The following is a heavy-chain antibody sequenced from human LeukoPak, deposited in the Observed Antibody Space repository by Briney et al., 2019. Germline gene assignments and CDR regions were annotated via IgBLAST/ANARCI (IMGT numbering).Heavy chain of an antibody. J-gene: IGHJ4*02. CDR2: IYYSGST. D-gene: IGHD3-16*01. CDR3: ARVGVVSAYSFDY. CDR1: GGSISSSSYY. V-gene: IGHV4-39*07. Sequence: KPSETLSLTCTVSGGSISSSSYYWGWIRQPPGKGLEWIGSIYYSGSTYYNPSLKSRVTISVDTSKNQFSLKLSSVTAADTAVYYCARVGVVSAYSFDYWGQGTLVTVSS.